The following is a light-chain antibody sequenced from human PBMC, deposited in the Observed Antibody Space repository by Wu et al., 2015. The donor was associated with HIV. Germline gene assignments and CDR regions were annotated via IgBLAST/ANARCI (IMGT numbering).Light chain of an antibody. Sequence: EIVLTQSPGTLSLSPGERATLSCRASQSVSSSYLAWYQQKPGQAPRLLIYGASSRATGIPDRFSGSGSATHFTLTISSLEPEDSAVYYCQQQNNWPLTFGQGTRLEI. CDR2: GAS. CDR1: QSVSSSY. CDR3: QQQNNWPLT. V-gene: IGKV3D-20*02. J-gene: IGKJ5*01.